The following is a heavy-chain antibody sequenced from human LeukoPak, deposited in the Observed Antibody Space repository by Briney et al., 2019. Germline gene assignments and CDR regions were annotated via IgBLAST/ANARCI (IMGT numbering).Heavy chain of an antibody. CDR2: INHVGIT. V-gene: IGHV4-34*01. J-gene: IGHJ4*02. Sequence: TSETLSLTCAVYGESFDGYYWSWIRQSPGKGLEWIGHINHVGITNHNPSFKSRVTISVDTSKNQFTLKVRSVTAADTGVYFCARKGLRPLEWLSEYFFDYWGQGTLVSVAS. CDR1: GESFDGYY. CDR3: ARKGLRPLEWLSEYFFDY. D-gene: IGHD3-3*01.